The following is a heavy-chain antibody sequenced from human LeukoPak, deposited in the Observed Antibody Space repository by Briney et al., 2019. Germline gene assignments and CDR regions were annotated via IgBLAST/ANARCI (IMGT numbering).Heavy chain of an antibody. CDR2: ISYSGDTI. CDR1: EFTFSDYY. J-gene: IGHJ5*02. CDR3: ARSNTVAAAGDWFDP. Sequence: GGSLRLSCAASEFTFSDYYMSWMRQAPGKGLEWVSYISYSGDTIYYADSVKGRFTISRDNAKNSLYLQMNSLRAEDTAVYYCARSNTVAAAGDWFDPWGQGTLVTVSS. D-gene: IGHD6-13*01. V-gene: IGHV3-11*04.